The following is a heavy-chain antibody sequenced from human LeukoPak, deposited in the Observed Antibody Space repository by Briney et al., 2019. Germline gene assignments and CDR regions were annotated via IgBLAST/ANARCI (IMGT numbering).Heavy chain of an antibody. Sequence: SETLSLTCSVSDDSITMYYWTWIRQPPGKGLEWIGYFDHTGSTNFNPSLNGHVSISRDTTKNLFSLRLRSVTAADTAVYFCARGRVSSSTWYSTYYYYFYMDVWGKGTTVTVSS. D-gene: IGHD1-1*01. J-gene: IGHJ6*03. CDR3: ARGRVSSSTWYSTYYYYFYMDV. CDR1: DDSITMYY. CDR2: FDHTGST. V-gene: IGHV4-59*01.